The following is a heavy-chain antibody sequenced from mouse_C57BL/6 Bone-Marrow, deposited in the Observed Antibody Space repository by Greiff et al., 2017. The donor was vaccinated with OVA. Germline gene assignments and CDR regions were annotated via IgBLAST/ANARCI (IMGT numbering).Heavy chain of an antibody. J-gene: IGHJ2*01. CDR2: ISYKANNPAT. CDR1: GFTFSDAW. Sequence: EVKLVASGGGLVQPGGSMQLSCAASGFTFSDAWMDWVRQSPEKGLEWVAEISYKANNPATYYAESVNGRFTISRDDSKSSVYLQMNSLRAEDTGIYYCTMYYGSRDYWGQGTTLTVAS. V-gene: IGHV6-6*01. D-gene: IGHD1-1*01. CDR3: TMYYGSRDY.